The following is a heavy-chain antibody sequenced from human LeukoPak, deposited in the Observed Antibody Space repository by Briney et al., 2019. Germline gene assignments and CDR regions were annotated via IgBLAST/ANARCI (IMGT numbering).Heavy chain of an antibody. V-gene: IGHV3-15*01. CDR3: TTTYDFWSGYYSD. CDR1: GFTFSNAW. D-gene: IGHD3-3*01. Sequence: GGSLRLSCAASGFTFSNAWMSWVRQAPGKGLEWVGRIKSKTDGGTTDYAAPVKGRFTISRDDSKNTLYLQMNSLKTEDTAVYYCTTTYDFWSGYYSDWGQGTLVTVSS. CDR2: IKSKTDGGTT. J-gene: IGHJ4*02.